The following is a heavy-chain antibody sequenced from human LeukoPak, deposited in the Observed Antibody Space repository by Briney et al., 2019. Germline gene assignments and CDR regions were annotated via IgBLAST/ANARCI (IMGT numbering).Heavy chain of an antibody. D-gene: IGHD1-26*01. Sequence: PGGSLRLSCAASGFTVSSNEMSWVRQAPGKGLEWVSSISGGSTYYADSVKGRFTISRDNAKNSLYLQMNSLRAEDTAVYYCARVKAGATIENFYYYYMDVWGKGTTVTVSS. CDR1: GFTVSSNE. CDR2: ISGGST. V-gene: IGHV3-38-3*01. CDR3: ARVKAGATIENFYYYYMDV. J-gene: IGHJ6*03.